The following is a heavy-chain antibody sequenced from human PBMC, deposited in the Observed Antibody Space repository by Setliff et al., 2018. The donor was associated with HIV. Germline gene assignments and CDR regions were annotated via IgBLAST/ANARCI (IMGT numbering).Heavy chain of an antibody. CDR1: GFSLSTRGVG. V-gene: IGHV2-5*02. CDR3: AHRHTVTTSIDAFHI. J-gene: IGHJ3*02. D-gene: IGHD4-4*01. CDR2: IYWDDDK. Sequence: SGPTLVNPTQTLTLTCTFSGFSLSTRGVGVGWIRQPPGKALDWLALIYWDDDKRYSPSLKSRLTITKDTSKNQVVLTMTNMDPVDTATYYCAHRHTVTTSIDAFHIWGQGTKVTVSS.